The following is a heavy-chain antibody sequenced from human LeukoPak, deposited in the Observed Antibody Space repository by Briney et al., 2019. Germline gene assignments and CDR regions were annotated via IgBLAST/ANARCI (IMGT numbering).Heavy chain of an antibody. J-gene: IGHJ6*03. CDR1: GGSISTSAFY. D-gene: IGHD2/OR15-2a*01. CDR2: IYDSGNE. V-gene: IGHV4-39*01. CDR3: ARQISDYYYYYMDV. Sequence: PSKTLSLTCTVSGGSISTSAFYWGWIRQPPGKGLEWIGSIYDSGNEFYNPSLKSRVTISADTSKNQFSLKLNSVTAADTAMYYCARQISDYYYYYMDVWGEGITVTVSS.